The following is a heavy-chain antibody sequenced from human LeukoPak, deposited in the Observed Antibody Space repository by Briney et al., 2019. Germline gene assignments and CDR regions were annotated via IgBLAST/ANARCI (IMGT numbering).Heavy chain of an antibody. Sequence: ASVKVSCKASGYTFTSYGISWVRQAPGQGLEWMGWMNPNSGNTGYAQKFQGRVTITRNTSISTAYMELSSLRSEDTAVYYCASVTSLYYYYGMDVWGQGTTVTVSS. CDR3: ASVTSLYYYYGMDV. CDR1: GYTFTSYG. J-gene: IGHJ6*02. CDR2: MNPNSGNT. D-gene: IGHD2-21*02. V-gene: IGHV1-8*03.